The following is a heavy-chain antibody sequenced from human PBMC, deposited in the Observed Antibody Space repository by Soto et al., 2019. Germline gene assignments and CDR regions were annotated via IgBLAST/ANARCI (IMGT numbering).Heavy chain of an antibody. CDR2: INPNSGST. J-gene: IGHJ6*02. CDR1: GYTFTGYY. Sequence: ASVKVSCKASGYTFTGYYMHWVRQAPGQGLEWMGWINPNSGSTNYAQKFQGRVTMTRDTSISTAYMELTSLRSDDTAAYYCTRDMRRITMIVVVRPPYGMDVWGQGTTVTVSS. V-gene: IGHV1-2*02. CDR3: TRDMRRITMIVVVRPPYGMDV. D-gene: IGHD3-22*01.